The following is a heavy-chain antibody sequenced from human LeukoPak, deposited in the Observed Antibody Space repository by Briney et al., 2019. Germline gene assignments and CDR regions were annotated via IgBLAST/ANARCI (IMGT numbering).Heavy chain of an antibody. CDR1: GFTFSSYS. J-gene: IGHJ4*02. CDR3: AKDWGASRGFDY. Sequence: PGGSLRLSCAASGFTFSSYSMNWVRQAPGKGLEWVSSISSSSSYIYYADSVKGRFTISRDNSKNTLYLQMNSLRAEDTAVYYCAKDWGASRGFDYWGQGTLVTVSS. CDR2: ISSSSSYI. V-gene: IGHV3-21*01. D-gene: IGHD3-16*01.